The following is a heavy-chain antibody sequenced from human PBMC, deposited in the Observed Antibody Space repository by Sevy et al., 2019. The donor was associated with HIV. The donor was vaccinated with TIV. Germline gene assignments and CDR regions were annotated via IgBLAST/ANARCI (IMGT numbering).Heavy chain of an antibody. CDR3: ARHVGSSWYGGEYYFDY. V-gene: IGHV4-39*01. Sequence: SETLSLTCTVSGGSISSSSYYWGWIRQPPGKGLEWIGIIYYSGSTYYNPSLKSRVTISVDTSKNQFSLKLSSVTAADTAVYYCARHVGSSWYGGEYYFDYWGQGTLVTVSS. J-gene: IGHJ4*02. CDR1: GGSISSSSYY. D-gene: IGHD6-13*01. CDR2: IYYSGST.